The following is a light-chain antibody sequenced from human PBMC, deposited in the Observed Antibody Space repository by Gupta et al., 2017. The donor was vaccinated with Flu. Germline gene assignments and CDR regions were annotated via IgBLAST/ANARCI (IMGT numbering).Light chain of an antibody. CDR2: GVS. Sequence: GTGTRNEVVGDNYGYSYQQHPCKAPKVIIYGVSNRPEGVSNRFSSSKSGNTASLTISGLHAEDEADYYCATYTTITTSGEVFGPGTNVTVL. CDR1: RNEVVGDNY. CDR3: ATYTTITTSGEV. V-gene: IGLV2-14*03. J-gene: IGLJ1*01.